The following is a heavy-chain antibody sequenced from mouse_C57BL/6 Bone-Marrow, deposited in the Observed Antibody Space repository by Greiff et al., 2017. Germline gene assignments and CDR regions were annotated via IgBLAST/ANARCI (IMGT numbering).Heavy chain of an antibody. V-gene: IGHV8-8*01. D-gene: IGHD2-5*01. Sequence: SGPGILQPSQTLSLTCSFSGFSLSTFGMGVGWIRQPSGKGLEWLAHIWWDDDKYYNPALKSRLSLSKATSKNQVFLTIANVDTTDTATYYCARHCYRNFFDYWGQGTTLTVSS. CDR3: ARHCYRNFFDY. J-gene: IGHJ2*01. CDR1: GFSLSTFGMG. CDR2: IWWDDDK.